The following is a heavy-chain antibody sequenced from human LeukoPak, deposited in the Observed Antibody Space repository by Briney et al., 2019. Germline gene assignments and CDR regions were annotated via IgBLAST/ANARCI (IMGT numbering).Heavy chain of an antibody. CDR3: ARGGYSYGYFDY. V-gene: IGHV4-59*01. J-gene: IGHJ4*02. CDR2: IYYSGST. CDR1: GGSISSYY. Sequence: SETLSLTCTVSGGSISSYYWSWLRQPPGKGLEWIGYIYYSGSTNYNPSLKSRVTISVDTSKNQFSLKLSSVTAADTAVYYCARGGYSYGYFDYWGQGTLVTVSS. D-gene: IGHD5-18*01.